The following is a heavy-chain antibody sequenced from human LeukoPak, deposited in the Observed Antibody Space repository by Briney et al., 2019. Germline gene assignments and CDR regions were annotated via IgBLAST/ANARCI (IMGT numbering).Heavy chain of an antibody. CDR1: GGSISSSSYY. D-gene: IGHD6-19*01. CDR2: IYYSGST. J-gene: IGHJ5*02. Sequence: SETLSLTCSVSGGSISSSSYYWGWIRQPPGKGLEWIGTIYYSGSTYYNPSLKSRVTISVDTSKNQFSLKLISVTAADTAVYYCARLSIAVAGRGFDPWGQGTLVTV. CDR3: ARLSIAVAGRGFDP. V-gene: IGHV4-39*01.